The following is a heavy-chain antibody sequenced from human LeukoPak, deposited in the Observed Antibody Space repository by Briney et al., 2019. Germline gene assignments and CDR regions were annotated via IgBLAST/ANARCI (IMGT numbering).Heavy chain of an antibody. Sequence: PSETLSLTCTVSGYSIGSDYYWGWVRQPPGKRLEWIGSLCHSGSTYYSPSLKSRVTISMDTSKNQFSLKLSSVTAADTAVYFCARLVGADFCDYWGQGTLVTVSS. CDR1: GYSIGSDYY. V-gene: IGHV4-38-2*02. D-gene: IGHD1-26*01. CDR3: ARLVGADFCDY. CDR2: LCHSGST. J-gene: IGHJ4*02.